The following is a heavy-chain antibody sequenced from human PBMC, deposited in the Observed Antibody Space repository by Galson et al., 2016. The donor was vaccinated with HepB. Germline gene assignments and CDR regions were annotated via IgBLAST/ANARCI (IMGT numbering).Heavy chain of an antibody. CDR3: ARHTDPLFDF. D-gene: IGHD2-8*02. V-gene: IGHV5-51*01. J-gene: IGHJ4*02. Sequence: QSGAEVKKPGESLKISCKTSGYSFTSYWIAWVRQMPGKGLEWMAIISPVDSDTRYGPSFQGQVTISVDKSIRTAYLQWSSLKASDTASYYCARHTDPLFDFWGQGTLVTVSS. CDR2: ISPVDSDT. CDR1: GYSFTSYW.